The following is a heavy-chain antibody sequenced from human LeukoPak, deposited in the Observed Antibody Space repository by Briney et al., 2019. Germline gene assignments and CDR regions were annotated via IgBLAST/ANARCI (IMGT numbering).Heavy chain of an antibody. CDR1: GFTFGDYA. D-gene: IGHD3-10*01. J-gene: IGHJ4*02. Sequence: GGSLRLSCTASGFTFGDYAMTWVRQAPGKGRGWAGFIRSKAYGETTEYAASVKGRFTISRDDSKSIAYLQMNSLKTEDTAVYYCARGHYGSGSYYHSWGQGTLVTVSS. CDR2: IRSKAYGETT. V-gene: IGHV3-49*04. CDR3: ARGHYGSGSYYHS.